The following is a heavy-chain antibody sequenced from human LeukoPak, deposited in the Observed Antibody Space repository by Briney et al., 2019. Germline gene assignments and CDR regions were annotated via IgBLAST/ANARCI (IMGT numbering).Heavy chain of an antibody. CDR1: GFTFSSYA. D-gene: IGHD1-26*01. V-gene: IGHV3-23*01. Sequence: GGSLRLSCAASGFTFSSYAMSWVRQAPGKGLEWVSAISGSGGSTYYADSVKGRFTISRDNSKSTLYLQMNSLRAEDTAVYYCANLGVGATYDYWGQGTLVTVSS. CDR3: ANLGVGATYDY. CDR2: ISGSGGST. J-gene: IGHJ4*02.